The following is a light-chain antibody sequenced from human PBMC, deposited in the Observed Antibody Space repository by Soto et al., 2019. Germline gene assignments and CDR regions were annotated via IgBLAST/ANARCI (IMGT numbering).Light chain of an antibody. CDR2: EGS. Sequence: QSVLTQPASVSGSPGQSITISCTGTSSDVGSYNLVSWYQQHPGKAPKLMIYEGSKRPSGVSNRFSGSKSGNTASLTISGLPAEDEADYYCCSYAGSSKDVVVGGGTKLTVL. J-gene: IGLJ2*01. V-gene: IGLV2-23*01. CDR3: CSYAGSSKDVV. CDR1: SSDVGSYNL.